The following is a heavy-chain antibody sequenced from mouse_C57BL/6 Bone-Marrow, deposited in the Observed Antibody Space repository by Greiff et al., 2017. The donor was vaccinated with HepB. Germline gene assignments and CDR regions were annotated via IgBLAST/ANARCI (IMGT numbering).Heavy chain of an antibody. CDR3: ARWAIYYDYGWYFDV. Sequence: VQLKESGAGLVRPGSSVKMSCKTSGYTFTSYGINWVKQRPGQGLEWIGYIYIGNGYTEYNEKFKGKATLTSDTSSSTAYMQLSSLTSEDSAIYFCARWAIYYDYGWYFDVWGTGTTVTVSS. CDR2: IYIGNGYT. D-gene: IGHD2-4*01. J-gene: IGHJ1*03. V-gene: IGHV1-58*01. CDR1: GYTFTSYG.